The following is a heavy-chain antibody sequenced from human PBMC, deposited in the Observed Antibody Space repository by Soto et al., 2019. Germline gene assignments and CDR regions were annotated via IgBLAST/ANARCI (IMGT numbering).Heavy chain of an antibody. CDR2: IYSGGST. D-gene: IGHD3-22*01. CDR3: PSSSGYYRVDY. Sequence: GGSLRLSCAASGFTVSSNYMSWVRQAPGKGLEWVSVIYSGGSTSYADSVKGRFTISRDNSKNTLYLQMNSLRAEDTAVYYCPSSSGYYRVDYWGQGTLVTVS. J-gene: IGHJ4*02. CDR1: GFTVSSNY. V-gene: IGHV3-53*01.